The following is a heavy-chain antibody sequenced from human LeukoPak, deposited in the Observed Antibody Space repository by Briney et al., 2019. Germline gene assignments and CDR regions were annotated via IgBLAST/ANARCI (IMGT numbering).Heavy chain of an antibody. V-gene: IGHV3-53*04. CDR3: ARSTPVDTARGYYGMDV. J-gene: IGHJ6*02. CDR2: IYSGGST. Sequence: GGSLRLSCAASGLTVSNNYMNWVRQAPGKGLEWVSTIYSGGSTYYADSVKGRFTISRHNSKNTLDLQMNSLRAEDTAVYYCARSTPVDTARGYYGMDVWGQGTTVTVSS. D-gene: IGHD5-18*01. CDR1: GLTVSNNY.